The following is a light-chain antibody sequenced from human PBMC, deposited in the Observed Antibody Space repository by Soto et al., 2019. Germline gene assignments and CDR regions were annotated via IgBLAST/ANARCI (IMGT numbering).Light chain of an antibody. J-gene: IGKJ2*01. V-gene: IGKV1-39*01. CDR3: RQSHGIPYT. Sequence: DIQMTQSPFSLSASVGDRVTITCRASQSISTYVHWYQQKAAKAPKLLIYAAARLQSEVPSRFVGGRSYTEFTLTITSLQPEDFATYYCRQSHGIPYTFGQGTKLEIK. CDR1: QSISTY. CDR2: AAA.